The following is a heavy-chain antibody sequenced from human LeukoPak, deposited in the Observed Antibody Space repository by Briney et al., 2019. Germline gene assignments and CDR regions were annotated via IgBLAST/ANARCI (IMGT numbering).Heavy chain of an antibody. V-gene: IGHV4-38-2*02. Sequence: SETLSLTCAVSGYSISSGYYWGWIRQPPGKGLEWIGSIYHSGSTYYNPSLKSRVTISVDTSKNQFSLKLSSVTAADTAVYYCAREDIVVVPAAIEYYYYYMDVWGKGTTVTVSS. CDR2: IYHSGST. CDR3: AREDIVVVPAAIEYYYYYMDV. D-gene: IGHD2-2*02. CDR1: GYSISSGYY. J-gene: IGHJ6*03.